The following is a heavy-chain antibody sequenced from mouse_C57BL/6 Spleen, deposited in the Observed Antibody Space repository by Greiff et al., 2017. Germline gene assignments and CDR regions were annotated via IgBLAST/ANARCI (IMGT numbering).Heavy chain of an antibody. V-gene: IGHV5-17*01. J-gene: IGHJ4*01. Sequence: EVQGVESGGGLVKPGGSLKLSCAASGFTFSDYGLHWVRQAPEKGLEWVAYISSGSSTIYYADTVKGRFTISRDNAKKTLFLQMTSLRSEDTAMYYCARQCLGSSLYYAMDYWGQGTSVTVSS. D-gene: IGHD1-1*01. CDR1: GFTFSDYG. CDR2: ISSGSSTI. CDR3: ARQCLGSSLYYAMDY.